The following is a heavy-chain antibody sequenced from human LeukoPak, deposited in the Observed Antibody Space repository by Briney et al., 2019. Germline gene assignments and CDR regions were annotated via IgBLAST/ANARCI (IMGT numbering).Heavy chain of an antibody. V-gene: IGHV3-7*01. CDR2: IKEDGSEK. D-gene: IGHD1-1*01. Sequence: PGGSLRLSCAASGFTFSDYYMSWIRQAPGKGLEWVANIKEDGSEKYCVDSVRGRFTISRDNAKNSLSLQMNSLRAEDTAVYYCARDRTGNDYWGQGALVTVSS. CDR1: GFTFSDYY. CDR3: ARDRTGNDY. J-gene: IGHJ4*02.